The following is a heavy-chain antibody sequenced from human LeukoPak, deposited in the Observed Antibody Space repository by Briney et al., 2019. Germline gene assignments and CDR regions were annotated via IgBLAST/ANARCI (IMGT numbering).Heavy chain of an antibody. J-gene: IGHJ4*02. CDR1: GGSISGYY. D-gene: IGHD3-16*01. Sequence: ASETLSLTCTVSGGSISGYYWTWIRQPPGEALEYIGCIYYTGSTNCNPSLNSRVTISVDTSKNQFALKLSSVTAADTAVYYCARVVGGVGLDYWGQGTLVTVSS. CDR3: ARVVGGVGLDY. CDR2: IYYTGST. V-gene: IGHV4-59*01.